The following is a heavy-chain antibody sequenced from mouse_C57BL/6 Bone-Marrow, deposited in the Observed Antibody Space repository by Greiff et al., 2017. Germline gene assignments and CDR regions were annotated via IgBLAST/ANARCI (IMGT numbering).Heavy chain of an antibody. V-gene: IGHV1-5*01. Sequence: EVMLVESGTVLARPGASVKMSCKTSGYTFTSYWMHWVKQRPGQGLEWIGAIYPGNSDTSYNQKFKGKAKLTAVTSASTAYMELSSLTNEDSAVYYCTSSYYSNYEGFAYWGQGTLVTVSA. CDR1: GYTFTSYW. CDR3: TSSYYSNYEGFAY. CDR2: IYPGNSDT. J-gene: IGHJ3*01. D-gene: IGHD2-5*01.